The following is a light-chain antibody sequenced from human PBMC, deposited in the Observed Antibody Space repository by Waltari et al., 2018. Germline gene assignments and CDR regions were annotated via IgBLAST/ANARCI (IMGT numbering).Light chain of an antibody. CDR3: QTWDTGTVV. J-gene: IGLJ2*01. V-gene: IGLV4-69*01. CDR1: SGHSSYP. Sequence: QLVLTQSPSASASLGASVKLTCTLSSGHSSYPIAWHQQQPEKGPRYLMKVNSDDSHTKGDVIPDRFSGSSSGAERYLTISRLQSEDEADYYCQTWDTGTVVFGGGTKLTVL. CDR2: VNSDDSH.